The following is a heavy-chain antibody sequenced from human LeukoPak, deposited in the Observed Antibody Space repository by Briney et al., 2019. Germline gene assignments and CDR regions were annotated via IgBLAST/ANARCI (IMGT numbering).Heavy chain of an antibody. Sequence: PGRSLRLSCAASGFNFSNYAMTWVRQTPEKGLEWVSAISSGDGTTYYADSVKGRFTISRDNSKNTLYLQMNSLRAEDTAVYYCAKGPLYLFDYWGQGTLVTVSS. CDR1: GFNFSNYA. CDR3: AKGPLYLFDY. D-gene: IGHD5/OR15-5a*01. CDR2: ISSGDGTT. V-gene: IGHV3-23*01. J-gene: IGHJ4*02.